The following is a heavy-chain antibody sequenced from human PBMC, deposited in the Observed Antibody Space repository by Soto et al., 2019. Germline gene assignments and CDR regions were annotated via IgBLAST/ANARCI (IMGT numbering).Heavy chain of an antibody. CDR3: AREYNWNERYYGMDV. V-gene: IGHV1-69*12. J-gene: IGHJ6*02. CDR2: IIPIFGTA. D-gene: IGHD1-20*01. CDR1: GGTFSTYA. Sequence: QVHLVQSGAEVKKPGSSVKVSCKASGGTFSTYAISWVRQAPGQGLEWMGGIIPIFGTANYAQKFQGRVRITADESTSTAYMELSSLRSEDTAVFYCAREYNWNERYYGMDVWGQGTTVTVSS.